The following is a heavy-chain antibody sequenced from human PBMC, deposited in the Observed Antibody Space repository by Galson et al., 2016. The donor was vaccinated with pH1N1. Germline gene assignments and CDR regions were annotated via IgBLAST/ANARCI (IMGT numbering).Heavy chain of an antibody. D-gene: IGHD6-19*01. CDR1: GYTFIGYY. J-gene: IGHJ4*02. Sequence: SVKVSCKASGYTFIGYYIHWVRQAPGQGLEWMGCINPKSGDTDYAHKFQGWVTMTRDTSISTVYMEVRSLRSNDTALYFCAREPGITVAGEGVASSRRAGCFDYWGQGTLVTVSS. CDR3: AREPGITVAGEGVASSRRAGCFDY. V-gene: IGHV1-2*04. CDR2: INPKSGDT.